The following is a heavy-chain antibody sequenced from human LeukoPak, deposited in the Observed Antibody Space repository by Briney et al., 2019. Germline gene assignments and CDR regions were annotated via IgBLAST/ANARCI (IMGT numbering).Heavy chain of an antibody. J-gene: IGHJ4*02. Sequence: ASVKVSCKASGYTFTGYYMHWVRQAPGQGLEWMGWINPSSGGTNSAQKFQGRVTMTSDTSISTAYMELSRRRSDDTALYYCARAPRMVITPIYFDYWGQGTLVTVSS. CDR1: GYTFTGYY. V-gene: IGHV1-2*02. CDR2: INPSSGGT. CDR3: ARAPRMVITPIYFDY. D-gene: IGHD4/OR15-4a*01.